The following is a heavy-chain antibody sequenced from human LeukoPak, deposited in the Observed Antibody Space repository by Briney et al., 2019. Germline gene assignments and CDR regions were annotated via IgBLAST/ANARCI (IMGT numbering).Heavy chain of an antibody. D-gene: IGHD4-17*01. Sequence: ASLKVSCKASGYTFTDYYMHWVRQAPGQGLEWMGWINPNSGGTNYAQKFQGRVTMTRDTSISTAYMELSRLRSDDTAVYYCARDHYGDYRPPLDYWGQGTLVTVSS. CDR3: ARDHYGDYRPPLDY. V-gene: IGHV1-2*02. CDR2: INPNSGGT. J-gene: IGHJ4*02. CDR1: GYTFTDYY.